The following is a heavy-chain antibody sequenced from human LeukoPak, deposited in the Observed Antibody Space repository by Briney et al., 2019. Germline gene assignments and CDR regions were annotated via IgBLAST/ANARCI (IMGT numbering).Heavy chain of an antibody. Sequence: GGSLRLSCVASGFTFSRYWMTWFRQAPGKGLEWVANMKQDGSQKNYVDSVKGRFTISRDNARKSLFLQMNSLRGEDTAVYYCARGSTFDIWGQGTRVTVSS. V-gene: IGHV3-7*01. CDR3: ARGSTFDI. CDR2: MKQDGSQK. CDR1: GFTFSRYW. J-gene: IGHJ3*02. D-gene: IGHD1-26*01.